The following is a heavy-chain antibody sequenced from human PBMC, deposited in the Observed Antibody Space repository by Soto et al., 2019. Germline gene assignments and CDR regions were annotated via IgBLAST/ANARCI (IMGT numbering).Heavy chain of an antibody. J-gene: IGHJ4*02. CDR1: GFTFGDYA. V-gene: IGHV3-49*03. CDR2: IRSKAYGGTT. CDR3: TRAYSSSSLPYY. Sequence: PGGSQRLSCTASGFTFGDYAMSWFRQAPGKGLEWVGFIRSKAYGGTTEYAASVKGRFTISRDDSKSIAYLQMNSLKTEDTAVYYCTRAYSSSSLPYYWGQGTLVTVSS. D-gene: IGHD6-6*01.